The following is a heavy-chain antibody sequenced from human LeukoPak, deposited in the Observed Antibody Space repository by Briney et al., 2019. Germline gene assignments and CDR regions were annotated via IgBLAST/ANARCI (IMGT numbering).Heavy chain of an antibody. J-gene: IGHJ4*02. Sequence: GGSLRLSCAASGFTFSSYSMNWVRQAPGKGLEWFPPISSSSSYIYYADSVKGGFTISRDNAKNSLYLQMNSLRAEDTAVYYCARGNYSGSYLYYFDYWGQGTLVTVSS. CDR1: GFTFSSYS. CDR2: ISSSSSYI. D-gene: IGHD1-26*01. V-gene: IGHV3-21*01. CDR3: ARGNYSGSYLYYFDY.